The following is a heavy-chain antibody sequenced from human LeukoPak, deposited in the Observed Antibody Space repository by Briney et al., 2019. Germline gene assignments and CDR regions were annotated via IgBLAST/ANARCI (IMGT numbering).Heavy chain of an antibody. CDR2: IKEDGGEK. J-gene: IGHJ6*03. CDR1: GFTIRNHW. CDR3: ARTSYSSSWYAIYYYYYYMDV. D-gene: IGHD6-13*01. Sequence: PGGSLRLSCEVSGFTIRNHWMSWVRQAPGKGLEWVANIKEDGGEKYYVDSVKGRFTISRDNGKNSLYLQMNSLRAEDTAVYYCARTSYSSSWYAIYYYYYYMDVWGKGTTVTISS. V-gene: IGHV3-7*01.